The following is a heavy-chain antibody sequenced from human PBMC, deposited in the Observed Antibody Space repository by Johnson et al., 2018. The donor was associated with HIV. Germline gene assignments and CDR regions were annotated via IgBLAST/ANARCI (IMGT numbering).Heavy chain of an antibody. J-gene: IGHJ3*02. CDR3: ARAVCRGGRCYSHDAFDI. D-gene: IGHD2-15*01. CDR2: IGTAGDT. V-gene: IGHV3-13*01. Sequence: EVQLLESGGGLVQPGGSLRLSCAASGFTVSSNYMSWVRQAPGKGLEWVSTIGTAGDTYYPGSVKGRFTVSREDAKNSLYLQMNSLRAGDTALYYCARAVCRGGRCYSHDAFDIWGQGTMVTVSS. CDR1: GFTVSSNY.